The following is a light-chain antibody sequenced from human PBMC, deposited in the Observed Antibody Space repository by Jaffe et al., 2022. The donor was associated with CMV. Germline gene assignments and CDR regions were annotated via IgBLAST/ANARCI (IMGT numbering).Light chain of an antibody. CDR2: GAS. J-gene: IGKJ3*01. CDR1: HSVTNN. V-gene: IGKV3-15*01. Sequence: EIVMTQSPATLSVSPGERATLSCRASHSVTNNLAWYQQKPGQPPRLLISGASTRATGIPARFSGSGSGTEFTLTISSLQSEDFAVYYCQQYASWPLTFGPGTKVDIK. CDR3: QQYASWPLT.